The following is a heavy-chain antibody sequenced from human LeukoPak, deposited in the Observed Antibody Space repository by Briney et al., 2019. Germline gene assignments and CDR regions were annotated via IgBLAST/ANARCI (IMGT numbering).Heavy chain of an antibody. V-gene: IGHV3-74*01. CDR1: GFTFSSYW. D-gene: IGHD3/OR15-3a*01. CDR2: INSDGSST. J-gene: IGHJ3*02. Sequence: GGSLRLSCAASGFTFSSYWMHWVRQAPGKGLVWVSRINSDGSSTSYADSVKGRFTISRDNAKNTLYLQMNSLRAEDTAVYYCARVGEGLVTPLGDAFDIWGQGTMVTVSS. CDR3: ARVGEGLVTPLGDAFDI.